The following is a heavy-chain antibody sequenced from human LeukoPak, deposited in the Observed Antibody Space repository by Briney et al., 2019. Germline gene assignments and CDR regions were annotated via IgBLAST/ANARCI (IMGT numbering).Heavy chain of an antibody. D-gene: IGHD3-22*01. CDR3: ARSEYYYDSSGHYREAFDY. CDR1: GGTFSSYA. J-gene: IGHJ4*02. V-gene: IGHV1-69*04. CDR2: IIPILGIA. Sequence: SVKVSCKASGGTFSSYAISWVRQAPGQGLEWMGRIIPILGIANYAQKFQGRVTITADKSTSTAYMELSSLRSEDTAVYYRARSEYYYDSSGHYREAFDYWGQGTLVTVSS.